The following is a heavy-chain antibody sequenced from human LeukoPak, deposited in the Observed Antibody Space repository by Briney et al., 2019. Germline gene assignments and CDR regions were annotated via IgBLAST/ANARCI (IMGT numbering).Heavy chain of an antibody. J-gene: IGHJ3*02. V-gene: IGHV5-51*01. D-gene: IGHD3-16*01. CDR2: IYPGDSDT. CDR3: ATQRTYDYVWGSPPGAFDI. Sequence: KVSCKASGYTFTSYWIGWVRQMPGKGLEWMGIIYPGDSDTRYSPSFQGQVTISADESISTAYLQWSSLKASDTAMYYCATQRTYDYVWGSPPGAFDIWGQGTMVTVSS. CDR1: GYTFTSYW.